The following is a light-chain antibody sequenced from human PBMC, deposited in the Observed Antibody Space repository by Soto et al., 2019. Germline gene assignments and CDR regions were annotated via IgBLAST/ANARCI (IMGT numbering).Light chain of an antibody. J-gene: IGKJ4*01. V-gene: IGKV3-20*01. Sequence: TVLKPSIGTLSFSPGERTTLSCRASQSVGSNLLAWYQQKRGQAPRLLIYGASNRATGIPDRFSGSGSVTDFTLTISRLEPEDFAVYYCQQYNNGPLTFGGGSKVDIK. CDR1: QSVGSNL. CDR2: GAS. CDR3: QQYNNGPLT.